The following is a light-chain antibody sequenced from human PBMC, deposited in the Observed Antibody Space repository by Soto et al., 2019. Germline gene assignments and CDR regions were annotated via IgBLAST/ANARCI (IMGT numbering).Light chain of an antibody. V-gene: IGKV3-20*01. Sequence: IVLTQSPGTLCLSPGESATLSCRASQSVSSSYLAWYQQKPGQAPRLLIYGASSRATGIPDRFSGSGSGTDFTLTISRLEPEDFAVYYCQQYGSSPRTFGQGTKVDIK. CDR1: QSVSSSY. J-gene: IGKJ1*01. CDR3: QQYGSSPRT. CDR2: GAS.